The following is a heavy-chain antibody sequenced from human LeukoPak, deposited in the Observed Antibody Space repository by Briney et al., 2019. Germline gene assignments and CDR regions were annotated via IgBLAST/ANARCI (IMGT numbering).Heavy chain of an antibody. CDR1: GFTFSSYW. J-gene: IGHJ4*02. CDR3: AREGVMNIAAAGH. Sequence: GGSLRLSCAASGFTFSSYWMSWVRQAPGKGLEWVANIKQDGSEKYYVDSVKGRFTISRDNAKNSLYLQMNSLRAEDTAVYYCAREGVMNIAAAGHWGQGTLVTVSS. V-gene: IGHV3-7*01. D-gene: IGHD6-13*01. CDR2: IKQDGSEK.